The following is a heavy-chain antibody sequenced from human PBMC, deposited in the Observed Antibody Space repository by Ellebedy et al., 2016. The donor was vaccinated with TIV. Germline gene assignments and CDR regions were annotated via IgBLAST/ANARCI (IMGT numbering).Heavy chain of an antibody. CDR1: GYSFTSYW. CDR2: IYPDDSDT. V-gene: IGHV5-51*01. D-gene: IGHD2-21*02. J-gene: IGHJ3*02. Sequence: GESLKISXKGSGYSFTSYWIGWVRQMPGKGLEWMGIIYPDDSDTRYSPSFQGQVTISADKSISTAYLQWSSLKASDTAMYYCARQECGGDCYGGSDAFDIWGQGTMVTVSS. CDR3: ARQECGGDCYGGSDAFDI.